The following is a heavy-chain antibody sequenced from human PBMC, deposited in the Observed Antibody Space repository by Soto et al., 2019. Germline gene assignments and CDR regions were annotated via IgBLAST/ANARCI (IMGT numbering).Heavy chain of an antibody. V-gene: IGHV3-74*01. J-gene: IGHJ2*01. Sequence: EVQLVESGGGLVQPGGSLRLSCAASGFTFSSYWMHWVRQAPGKGLVWVSRINSDGSSTSYADSVKGRFTISRDNAKNTLYLQMNSLSAEDTAVYYCARLYGVYWYFDLWGRGTLVTVSS. CDR1: GFTFSSYW. D-gene: IGHD2-2*02. CDR2: INSDGSST. CDR3: ARLYGVYWYFDL.